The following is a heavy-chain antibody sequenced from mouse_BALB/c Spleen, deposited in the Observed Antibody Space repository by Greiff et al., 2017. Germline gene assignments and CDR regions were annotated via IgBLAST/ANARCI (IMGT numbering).Heavy chain of an antibody. D-gene: IGHD3-1*01. J-gene: IGHJ2*01. V-gene: IGHV1S22*01. CDR2: IYPGSGST. CDR1: GYTFTSYW. CDR3: TRLTSSGSFYY. Sequence: LQQPGSELVRPGASVKLSCKASGYTFTSYWMHWVKQRPGQGLEWIGNIYPGSGSTNYDEKFKSKATLTVDTSSSTAYMQLSSLTSEDSAVYYCTRLTSSGSFYYWGQGTTLTVSS.